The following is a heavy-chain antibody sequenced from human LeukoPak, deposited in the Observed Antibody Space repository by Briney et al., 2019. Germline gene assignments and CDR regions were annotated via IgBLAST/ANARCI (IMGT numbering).Heavy chain of an antibody. CDR3: ARLVPAAGKYFYGMDV. J-gene: IGHJ6*02. V-gene: IGHV5-10-1*01. CDR2: IDPSGSYI. Sequence: GESLKISCKGSGYRFTSYWITWVRQMPGRGLEWMGPIDPSGSYINYSPSFQGHVTISADKSIGTAYLQWSSLKASDTAMYYCARLVPAAGKYFYGMDVWGQGTTVTVSS. D-gene: IGHD6-13*01. CDR1: GYRFTSYW.